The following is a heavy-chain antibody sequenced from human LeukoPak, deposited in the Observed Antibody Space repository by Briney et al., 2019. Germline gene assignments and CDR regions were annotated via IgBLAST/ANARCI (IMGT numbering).Heavy chain of an antibody. D-gene: IGHD6-19*01. V-gene: IGHV1-18*01. CDR3: AREGYSSGWLSAFDI. Sequence: GASVKVSCKASGYTFTSYGISWVRQAPGQGLEWMGWISAYNGNTNYAQKLQGRVTMTTDTSTSTAYMELRRLRSDDTAVYYCAREGYSSGWLSAFDIWGQGTMVTVSS. J-gene: IGHJ3*02. CDR1: GYTFTSYG. CDR2: ISAYNGNT.